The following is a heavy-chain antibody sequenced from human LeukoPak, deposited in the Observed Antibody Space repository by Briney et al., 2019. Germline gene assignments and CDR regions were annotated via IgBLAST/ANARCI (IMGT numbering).Heavy chain of an antibody. V-gene: IGHV3-30-3*01. CDR3: ARDREGASDY. CDR2: ISYDGSNK. J-gene: IGHJ4*02. D-gene: IGHD1-26*01. Sequence: GGSLRLSCAASGFTFSSYAMHWVRQAPGKGLEWVAVISYDGSNKYYADSVKGRFTISRDNSKNTLYLQMNSLRAEDTAVYYCARDREGASDYRGQGTLVTVSS. CDR1: GFTFSSYA.